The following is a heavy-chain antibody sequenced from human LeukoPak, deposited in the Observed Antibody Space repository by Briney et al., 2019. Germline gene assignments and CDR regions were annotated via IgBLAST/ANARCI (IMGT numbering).Heavy chain of an antibody. D-gene: IGHD2-15*01. CDR1: GFTFSSSA. Sequence: GGSLRLSCAASGFTFSSSAMSWVRQAPGEGLEWVSANSNNGGYTYYADSVQGRFTISRDNSKSTLCLQMNSLRAEDTAVYYCAKQLGYCSDGSCYFPYWGQGTLVTVSS. V-gene: IGHV3-23*01. CDR3: AKQLGYCSDGSCYFPY. J-gene: IGHJ4*02. CDR2: NSNNGGYT.